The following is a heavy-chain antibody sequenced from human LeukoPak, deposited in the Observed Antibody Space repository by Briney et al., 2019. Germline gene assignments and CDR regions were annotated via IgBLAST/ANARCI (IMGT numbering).Heavy chain of an antibody. D-gene: IGHD6-19*01. CDR3: ASIKVAVAGSGA. CDR1: GFTVSSNY. CDR2: IYSGGST. J-gene: IGHJ4*02. V-gene: IGHV3-53*01. Sequence: GGSLRLSCAASGFTVSSNYMSWVRQAPGKGLEWVSVIYSGGSTYYADSVKGRFTISRDNSKNTLYLQMNSLRAEDTAVYYCASIKVAVAGSGAWGQGTLVTVSS.